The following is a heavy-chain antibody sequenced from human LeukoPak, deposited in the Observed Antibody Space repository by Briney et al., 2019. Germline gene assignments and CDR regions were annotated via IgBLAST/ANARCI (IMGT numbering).Heavy chain of an antibody. CDR3: AREISDGDYSLYYYYGMDV. D-gene: IGHD4-17*01. Sequence: PGGSLRLSCAASGFTFSSYAMHWVRQAPGKGLEWVAVISYDGSNKYYADSVKGRFTISRDNSKNTLYLQMNSLRAEDTAVYYCAREISDGDYSLYYYYGMDVWGQGTTVTVSS. J-gene: IGHJ6*02. CDR2: ISYDGSNK. CDR1: GFTFSSYA. V-gene: IGHV3-30-3*01.